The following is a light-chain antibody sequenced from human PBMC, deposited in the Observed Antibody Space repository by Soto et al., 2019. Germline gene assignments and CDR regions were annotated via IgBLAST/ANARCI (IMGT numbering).Light chain of an antibody. CDR1: QSISKW. CDR2: DAS. CDR3: HQYHSYPPT. Sequence: DIPMTQSTSTLSASVGDRVTITCRASQSISKWVGWYKQKRGRAPKLLIFDASSLDSGVSSRFSGSGSETEFTLTISGLQPDDFATYYCHQYHSYPPTFGGGTTVEIK. J-gene: IGKJ4*01. V-gene: IGKV1-5*01.